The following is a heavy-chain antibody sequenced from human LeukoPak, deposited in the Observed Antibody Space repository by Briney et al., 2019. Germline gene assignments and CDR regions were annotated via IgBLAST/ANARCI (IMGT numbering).Heavy chain of an antibody. CDR3: ARAVSGLVIRSPFGY. V-gene: IGHV4-34*01. J-gene: IGHJ4*02. D-gene: IGHD3-22*01. Sequence: PSETLSLTCAVYGGSFSGYYWSWIRQPPGKGLERIGEINHSGSTNYNPSLKSRVTISVDTSKNQFSLKLSSVTAADTAVYYCARAVSGLVIRSPFGYWGQGTLVTVSS. CDR1: GGSFSGYY. CDR2: INHSGST.